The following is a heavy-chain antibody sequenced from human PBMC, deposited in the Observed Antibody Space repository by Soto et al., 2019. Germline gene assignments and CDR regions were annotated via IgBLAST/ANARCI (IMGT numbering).Heavy chain of an antibody. CDR3: AKDYSPYSNYPLHWFDP. CDR1: GFTFSSYG. Sequence: GSLRLSCAASGFTFSSYGMHWVRQAPGKGLEWVAVVSNDGSNEYYADSVKGRFTISRDNSVNTLYLQMNSLRAEDTAVYYCAKDYSPYSNYPLHWFDPWGQGTLVTVSS. D-gene: IGHD4-4*01. V-gene: IGHV3-30*18. J-gene: IGHJ5*02. CDR2: VSNDGSNE.